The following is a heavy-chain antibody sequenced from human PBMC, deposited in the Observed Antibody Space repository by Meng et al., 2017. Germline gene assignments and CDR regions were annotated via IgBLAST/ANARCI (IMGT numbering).Heavy chain of an antibody. D-gene: IGHD5-18*01. CDR3: ARGGYSYGLWFDP. CDR1: GGPFSSYA. V-gene: IGHV1-69*01. CDR2: IIPIFGTA. J-gene: IGHJ5*02. Sequence: VEPLQSGAEVKKPGTAVKVSCKASGGPFSSYAISWVRQAPGQGLEWMGGIIPIFGTANYAQKFQGRVTITADESTSTAYMELSSLRSEDTAVYYCARGGYSYGLWFDPWGQGTLVTVSS.